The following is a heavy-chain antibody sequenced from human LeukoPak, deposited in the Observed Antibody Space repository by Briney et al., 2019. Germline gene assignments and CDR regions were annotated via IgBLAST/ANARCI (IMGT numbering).Heavy chain of an antibody. CDR1: GYTFTGNY. Sequence: ASVKLSFNASGYTFTGNYMHWGRHAHGPGLEWMGWINHNSGGTNHAQKFQGRVTMTRDTSISTAYMELSRLISDDTAVYYCARDRCYSIGLDYWGQGTLVTVSS. J-gene: IGHJ4*02. CDR2: INHNSGGT. CDR3: ARDRCYSIGLDY. V-gene: IGHV1-2*02. D-gene: IGHD6-19*01.